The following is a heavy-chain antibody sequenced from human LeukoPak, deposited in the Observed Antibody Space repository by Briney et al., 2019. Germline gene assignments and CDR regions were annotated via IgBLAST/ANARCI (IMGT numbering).Heavy chain of an antibody. CDR1: GFTFSGFS. D-gene: IGHD6-6*01. V-gene: IGHV3-23*01. CDR2: VTSSGSIT. Sequence: PGGSLRLSCAASGFTFSGFSMTWVRQAPGKGLEWVSTVTSSGSITYYADSVKGRFTNSRDNSKNTLYLQMNSLRAEDTAVYYCAKDHKYSSSSNPDYWGQGTLVTVSS. J-gene: IGHJ4*02. CDR3: AKDHKYSSSSNPDY.